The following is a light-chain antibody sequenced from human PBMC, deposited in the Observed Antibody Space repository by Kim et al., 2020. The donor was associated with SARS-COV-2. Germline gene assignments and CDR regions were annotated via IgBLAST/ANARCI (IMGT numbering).Light chain of an antibody. Sequence: SSELTQDPAVSVALGQTVRITCQGDSLRKYYASWYQQKPGQAPVLVIYGKNNRPSGIPDRFSGSSSGSTSSLTITGAQAEDEADYYCNSRDISGNHLVFGGGTKLTVL. CDR1: SLRKYY. CDR3: NSRDISGNHLV. J-gene: IGLJ3*02. CDR2: GKN. V-gene: IGLV3-19*01.